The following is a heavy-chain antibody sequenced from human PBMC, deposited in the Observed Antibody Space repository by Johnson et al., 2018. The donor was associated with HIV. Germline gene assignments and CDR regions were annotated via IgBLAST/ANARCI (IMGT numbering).Heavy chain of an antibody. V-gene: IGHV3-30*03. D-gene: IGHD3-3*01. J-gene: IGHJ3*02. CDR2: ISYDGSNK. Sequence: QVQLVESGGGVVQPGRSLRLSCAASGFTFSSYGMHWVRQAPGKGLEWVAVISYDGSNKYYADSVKGRFTISRDNAKNSLYLQVKSLRAEDTALYYCARGTIFGEVDAFDIWGQGTMVTVSS. CDR3: ARGTIFGEVDAFDI. CDR1: GFTFSSYG.